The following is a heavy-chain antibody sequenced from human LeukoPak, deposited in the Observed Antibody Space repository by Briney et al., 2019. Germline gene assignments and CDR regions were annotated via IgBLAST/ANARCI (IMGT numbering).Heavy chain of an antibody. CDR3: VRDQGGAVSY. D-gene: IGHD3-16*01. V-gene: IGHV3-48*01. J-gene: IGHJ4*02. CDR1: GFTFSSYW. CDR2: ISSLSGTI. Sequence: GGSVRLSCAASGFTFSSYWMNWVRQAPGKGLEWVSYISSLSGTINYADSVKGRFIISRDNAKNSMFLQMNSLRAEDTAVYYCVRDQGGAVSYWGQGTLVTVSS.